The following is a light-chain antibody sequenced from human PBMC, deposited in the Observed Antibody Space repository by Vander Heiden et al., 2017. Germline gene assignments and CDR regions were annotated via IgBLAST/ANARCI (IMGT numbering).Light chain of an antibody. J-gene: IGKJ2*01. V-gene: IGKV1-39*01. CDR1: QSISSY. CDR2: AAS. CDR3: QQSDSTPYT. Sequence: DIQMTQSPSSLSASVGDRVTITCRASQSISSYLNWYQQKPGKAPKLLIYAASSFQSGVPSTFRGTASGTDFTLTISMLQPEDFATYYCQQSDSTPYTFGQGTKLEIK.